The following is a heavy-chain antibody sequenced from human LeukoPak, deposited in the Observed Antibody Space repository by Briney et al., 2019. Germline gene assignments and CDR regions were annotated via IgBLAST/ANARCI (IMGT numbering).Heavy chain of an antibody. V-gene: IGHV4-38-2*01. J-gene: IGHJ3*02. D-gene: IGHD4-17*01. CDR1: GYSISSGYF. CDR3: ARHAAPNDYGDIEAFDI. CDR2: IYHSGST. Sequence: SETLSLTCAVSGYSISSGYFWGWIRQPPGKGLEWIGSIYHSGSTYCTPSLKSRVIISADTSKNQFSLKLISVTAADTAMYYCARHAAPNDYGDIEAFDIWGQGTMVTLSS.